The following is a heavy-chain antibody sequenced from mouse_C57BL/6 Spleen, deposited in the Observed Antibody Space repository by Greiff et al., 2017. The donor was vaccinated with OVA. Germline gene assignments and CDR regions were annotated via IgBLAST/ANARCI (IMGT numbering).Heavy chain of an antibody. CDR1: GYTFTSYW. V-gene: IGHV1-61*01. Sequence: QVQLQQPGAELVRPGSSVKLSCKASGYTFTSYWMDWVKQRPGQGLEWIGNIYPSDSETHYNQKFKDKATLTVDKSSSTAYMQLSSLTSEDSAVYYCARKSSWDFDGWGTGTTVTVSS. CDR2: IYPSDSET. CDR3: ARKSSWDFDG. J-gene: IGHJ1*03.